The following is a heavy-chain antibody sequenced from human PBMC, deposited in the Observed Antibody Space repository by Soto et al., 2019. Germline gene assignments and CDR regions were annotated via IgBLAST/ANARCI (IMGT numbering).Heavy chain of an antibody. CDR2: ISYDGSDK. Sequence: VGSLRLSCAASGFTFSNYGIHWVRQAPGKGLEWVAVISYDGSDKYYADSVKGRFTISRDNSKNTLYLQMNSLRAEDTAVYYCAKGGRYGDYVSDYWGQGTLVTVSS. D-gene: IGHD4-17*01. CDR3: AKGGRYGDYVSDY. CDR1: GFTFSNYG. V-gene: IGHV3-30*18. J-gene: IGHJ4*02.